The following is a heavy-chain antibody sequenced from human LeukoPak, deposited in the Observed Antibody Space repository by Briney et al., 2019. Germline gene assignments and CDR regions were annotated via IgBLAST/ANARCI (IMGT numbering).Heavy chain of an antibody. J-gene: IGHJ4*02. CDR2: IYSGGST. D-gene: IGHD4-17*01. V-gene: IGHV3-66*01. CDR3: ARNLYGDYYNFDY. Sequence: GGSLRLSCAASGFTVSSNYMSWVRQAPGKGLEWVSVIYSGGSTYYADSVKGRFTISRDNSKNTLYLQMNSLRAEDTAVYYCARNLYGDYYNFDYWGQGTLVTVSS. CDR1: GFTVSSNY.